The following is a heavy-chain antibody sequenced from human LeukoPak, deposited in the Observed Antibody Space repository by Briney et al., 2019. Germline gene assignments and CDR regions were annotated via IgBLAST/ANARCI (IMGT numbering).Heavy chain of an antibody. CDR1: GFTFSSYW. CDR3: ARGVVPAAIPFFDY. J-gene: IGHJ4*02. CDR2: IYYSGST. D-gene: IGHD2-2*02. V-gene: IGHV4-59*12. Sequence: PGGSLRLSCAASGFTFSSYWMSWVRQAPGKGLEWIGYIYYSGSTYYNPSLKSRVTISVDTSKNQFSLKLSSVTAADTAVYYCARGVVPAAIPFFDYWGQGTLVTVSS.